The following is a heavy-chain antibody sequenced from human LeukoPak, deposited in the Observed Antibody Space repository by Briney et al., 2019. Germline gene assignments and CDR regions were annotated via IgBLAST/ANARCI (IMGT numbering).Heavy chain of an antibody. CDR1: GFTFSSYN. Sequence: GGSLRLSCAAAGFTFSSYNMNWVRPAPGKGLEWVSYISSSSSIIYYADSVKCRFTISRDNGKSSLYLQMNSLRAEDTAVYYCAKSGRYYYYGMDVWGQGTTVTVSS. CDR3: AKSGRYYYYGMDV. CDR2: ISSSSSII. J-gene: IGHJ6*02. D-gene: IGHD3-3*01. V-gene: IGHV3-48*01.